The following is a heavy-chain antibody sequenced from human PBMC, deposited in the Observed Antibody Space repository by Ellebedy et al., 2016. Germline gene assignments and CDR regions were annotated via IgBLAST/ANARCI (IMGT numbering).Heavy chain of an antibody. D-gene: IGHD6-19*01. CDR1: GFTFRNSW. CDR2: IKQDGSQK. V-gene: IGHV3-7*01. J-gene: IGHJ4*02. CDR3: GAGGGWLSDY. Sequence: GGSLRLSCGGSGFTFRNSWMTWVRQTPGKGLEWVASIKQDGSQKDYEDSVKGRFSISRDNAKGLMYLQMTRLRVEDSAVYYCGAGGGWLSDYWGQGTLVTVSS.